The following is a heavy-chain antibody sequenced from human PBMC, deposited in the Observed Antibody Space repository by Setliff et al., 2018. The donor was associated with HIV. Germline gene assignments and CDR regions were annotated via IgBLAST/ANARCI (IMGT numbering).Heavy chain of an antibody. CDR2: IYYSGST. D-gene: IGHD6-19*01. CDR1: GDSVSSRSYY. CDR3: ARTGASSAWYLDY. V-gene: IGHV4-61*03. J-gene: IGHJ4*02. Sequence: PSETLSLTCTVSGDSVSSRSYYWSWIRQPPGKGLEWIGYIYYSGSTNYNPSLKSRVTISVDTSKNHFSLKLRSVTAADTAVYYCARTGASSAWYLDYWGQGILVTVSS.